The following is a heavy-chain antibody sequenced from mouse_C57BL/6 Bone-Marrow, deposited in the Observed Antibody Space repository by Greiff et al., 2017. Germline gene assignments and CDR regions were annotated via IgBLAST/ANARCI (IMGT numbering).Heavy chain of an antibody. CDR2: ISYDGSN. Sequence: EVKLQESGPGLLKPSQSLSLTCSVTGYSITSGYYWNWIRQFPGNKLEWMGYISYDGSNNYNPSLKNRISITRDTSKNQFFLKLNSVTTEDTATYYCARGDYDYFLFAYWGQGTLVTVSA. V-gene: IGHV3-6*01. D-gene: IGHD2-4*01. CDR3: ARGDYDYFLFAY. J-gene: IGHJ3*01. CDR1: GYSITSGYY.